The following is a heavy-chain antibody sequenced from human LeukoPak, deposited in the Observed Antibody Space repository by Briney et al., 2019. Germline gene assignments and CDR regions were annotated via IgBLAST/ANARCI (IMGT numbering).Heavy chain of an antibody. CDR2: IYYTGTT. J-gene: IGHJ6*02. V-gene: IGHV4-59*01. CDR3: ARGYDIDV. Sequence: PSETLSLTCTVSGGSISNYYWSWIRQPPGKALEWIGYIYYTGTTKYNPSLKSRATISLDTSKNQFSVRLTSVTAADTALFFCARGYDIDVWGQGTTVTVSS. CDR1: GGSISNYY.